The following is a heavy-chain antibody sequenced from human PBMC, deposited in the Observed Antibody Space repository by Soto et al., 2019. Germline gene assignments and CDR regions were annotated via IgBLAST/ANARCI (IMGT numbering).Heavy chain of an antibody. J-gene: IGHJ4*02. D-gene: IGHD3-10*01. CDR3: ARDTYYYGSGSYYRTFDY. CDR2: IYYSGST. V-gene: IGHV4-59*01. Sequence: SVTLSLTWSVSGGYISSYYGSWIRQHPGKGLEWIGYIYYSGSTNYNPSLKSRVTISVDTSKNQFSLKLSSVTAADTAVYYCARDTYYYGSGSYYRTFDYWGQGTLVTLSS. CDR1: GGYISSYY.